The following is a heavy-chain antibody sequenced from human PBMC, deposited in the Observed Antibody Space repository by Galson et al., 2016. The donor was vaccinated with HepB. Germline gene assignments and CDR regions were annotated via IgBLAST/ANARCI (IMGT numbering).Heavy chain of an antibody. CDR3: SRATKLYYYDSSGYGY. V-gene: IGHV3-49*03. J-gene: IGHJ4*02. CDR1: GFTFSDYY. Sequence: SLRLSCAASGFTFSDYYMNWIRQAPGMGLEWVGFIRSKTYGATTEYAASVKGRFSISRDDSNSIAYLQMNSLKTEDTAVYYCSRATKLYYYDSSGYGYWGQGTLVTVSS. CDR2: IRSKTYGATT. D-gene: IGHD3-22*01.